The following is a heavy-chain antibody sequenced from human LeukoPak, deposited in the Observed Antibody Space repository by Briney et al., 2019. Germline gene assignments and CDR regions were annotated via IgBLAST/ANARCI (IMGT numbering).Heavy chain of an antibody. J-gene: IGHJ4*02. Sequence: GGSLRLSCRGSGFKFDDYGVTWVRHAPGRGLEWVSSISGSSSYIYYADSVKGRFTISRDNARNSLYLQMDSLRAEDTAVYYCARVVWGQLTYFFDYWGQGTLVTVSS. CDR1: GFKFDDYG. CDR2: ISGSSSYI. V-gene: IGHV3-21*01. CDR3: ARVVWGQLTYFFDY. D-gene: IGHD3-16*01.